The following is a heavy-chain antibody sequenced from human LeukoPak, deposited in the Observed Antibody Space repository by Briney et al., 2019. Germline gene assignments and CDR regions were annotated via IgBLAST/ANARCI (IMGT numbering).Heavy chain of an antibody. D-gene: IGHD6-13*01. V-gene: IGHV3-74*01. CDR3: VRQSGAAADY. Sequence: GGSLRLSCEASGFTFSSYWMHWVRQAPGKGLVWVSRINSDESTTNYADSVKGRFTISRDNAKNTLYLQMDSLRAEDTAVYYCVRQSGAAADYWGQGTLVTVSS. CDR2: INSDESTT. J-gene: IGHJ4*02. CDR1: GFTFSSYW.